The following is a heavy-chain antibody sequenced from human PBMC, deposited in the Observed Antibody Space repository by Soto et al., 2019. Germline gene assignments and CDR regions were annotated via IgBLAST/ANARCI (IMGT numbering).Heavy chain of an antibody. CDR2: IYYSGST. D-gene: IGHD3-10*01. CDR1: GGSISSYY. J-gene: IGHJ4*02. Sequence: SETLSLTCTVSGGSISSYYWSWIRQPPGKGLEWIGYIYYSGSTNYNPSLKSRVTISVDTSKNQFSLKLSSVTAADTAVYYCARGTRFYYGSGRTQDCYFDYWGQGTLVTVS. CDR3: ARGTRFYYGSGRTQDCYFDY. V-gene: IGHV4-59*01.